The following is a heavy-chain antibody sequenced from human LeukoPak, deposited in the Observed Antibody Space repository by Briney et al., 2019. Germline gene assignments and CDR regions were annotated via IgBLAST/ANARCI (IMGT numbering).Heavy chain of an antibody. CDR1: GFTFSSYG. D-gene: IGHD2-2*01. J-gene: IGHJ4*02. Sequence: GGSLRLSCAASGFTFSSYGMHWVRQAPGMGLEWVTFIQTDGSDKKYAASVAGRFTISRDNSKNTVYLHMSSLRPDDTALYYCAREGGTVVIGRFDYWGQGTLVTVSS. CDR3: AREGGTVVIGRFDY. CDR2: IQTDGSDK. V-gene: IGHV3-30*02.